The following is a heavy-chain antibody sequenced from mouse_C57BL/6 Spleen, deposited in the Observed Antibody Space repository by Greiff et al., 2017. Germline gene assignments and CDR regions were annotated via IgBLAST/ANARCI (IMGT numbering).Heavy chain of an antibody. D-gene: IGHD1-1*01. Sequence: QVQLKQPGAELVMPGASVKLSCKASGYTFTSYWMHWVKQRPGQGLEWIGEIDPSDSYTNYNQKFKGKSTLTVDKSSSTAYMQLSSLTSEDSAVYYCARSYYGRTTYAMDYWGQGTSVTVSS. CDR2: IDPSDSYT. J-gene: IGHJ4*01. CDR1: GYTFTSYW. V-gene: IGHV1-69*01. CDR3: ARSYYGRTTYAMDY.